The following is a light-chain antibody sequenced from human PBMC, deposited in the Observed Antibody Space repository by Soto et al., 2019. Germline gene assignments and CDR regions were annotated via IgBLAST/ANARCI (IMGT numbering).Light chain of an antibody. Sequence: QSALTQPRSVSGSPGQSVTISCTGTSSDVGGYNFVSWYQHHPGKAPKLLIYDVNKRPSGVPDRFSGSKSGNTASLSISGLQAEDEADYYCCSYGGSSTSVFGGGTKVTVL. V-gene: IGLV2-11*01. CDR1: SSDVGGYNF. J-gene: IGLJ2*01. CDR2: DVN. CDR3: CSYGGSSTSV.